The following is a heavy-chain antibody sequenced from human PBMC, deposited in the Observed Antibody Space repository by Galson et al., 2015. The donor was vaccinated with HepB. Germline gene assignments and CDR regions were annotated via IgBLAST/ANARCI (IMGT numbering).Heavy chain of an antibody. V-gene: IGHV3-11*01. CDR1: GFTFSNYY. D-gene: IGHD3-3*01. CDR2: ISSSGSTI. Sequence: SLRLSCAASGFTFSNYYLSWIRQAPGKGLEWISYISSSGSTIYYADSVKGRFTISRDNAKNSLYLQMNSLRAEDTAVYYCARVGPYYDFWSGHLDYWGQGTLGTVSS. J-gene: IGHJ4*02. CDR3: ARVGPYYDFWSGHLDY.